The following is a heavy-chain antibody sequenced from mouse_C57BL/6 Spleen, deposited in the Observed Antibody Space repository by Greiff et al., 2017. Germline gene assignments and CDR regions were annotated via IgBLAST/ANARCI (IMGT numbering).Heavy chain of an antibody. CDR3: ARWNYYGSSYVYFDV. J-gene: IGHJ1*03. D-gene: IGHD1-1*01. CDR1: GYTFTSYG. V-gene: IGHV1-81*01. Sequence: VQLQESGAELARPGASVKLSCKASGYTFTSYGISWVKQRTGQGLEWIGEIYPRSGNTYYNEKFKGKATLTADKSSSTAYMELRSLTSEDSAVYFCARWNYYGSSYVYFDVWGTGTTGTVSS. CDR2: IYPRSGNT.